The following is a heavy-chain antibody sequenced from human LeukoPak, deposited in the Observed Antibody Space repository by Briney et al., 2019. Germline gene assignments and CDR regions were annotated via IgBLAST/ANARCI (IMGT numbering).Heavy chain of an antibody. CDR3: ARSQNYYGSGDY. V-gene: IGHV4-61*03. Sequence: PSETLSLTCTASGDSVSNGNNYWSWLRQPPGKALVWIGYIYYTGKTYYNPSLEGRVTILVDTSRNHFSVKLSSVTAADTAVYYCARSQNYYGSGDYWSQGTLVTVSS. CDR1: GDSVSNGNNY. D-gene: IGHD3-10*01. J-gene: IGHJ4*02. CDR2: IYYTGKT.